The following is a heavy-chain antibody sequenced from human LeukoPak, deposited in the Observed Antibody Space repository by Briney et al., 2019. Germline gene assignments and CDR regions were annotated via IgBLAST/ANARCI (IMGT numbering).Heavy chain of an antibody. CDR2: ISSSSSYI. V-gene: IGHV3-21*01. CDR3: AREVLWFGELKGNTDY. J-gene: IGHJ4*02. D-gene: IGHD3-10*01. CDR1: GFTFDDYA. Sequence: GGSLRLSCAASGFTFDDYAMHWVRQAPGKGLEWVSSISSSSSYIYYADSVKGRFTISRDNAKNSLYLQMNSLRAEDTAVYYCAREVLWFGELKGNTDYWGQGTLVTVSS.